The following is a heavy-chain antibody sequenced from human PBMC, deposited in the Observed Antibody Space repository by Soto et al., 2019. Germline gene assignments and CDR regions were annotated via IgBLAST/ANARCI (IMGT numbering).Heavy chain of an antibody. Sequence: SVKVSCKASGFTFTSSAMQWVRQARGQRLEWIGWIVVGSGNTNYAQKFQERVTITRDMSTSTAYMELSSLRSEDTAVYYCAAYRLNSFGYFDYLGQGTLVTVSS. CDR2: IVVGSGNT. CDR3: AAYRLNSFGYFDY. V-gene: IGHV1-58*02. CDR1: GFTFTSSA. D-gene: IGHD3-16*01. J-gene: IGHJ4*02.